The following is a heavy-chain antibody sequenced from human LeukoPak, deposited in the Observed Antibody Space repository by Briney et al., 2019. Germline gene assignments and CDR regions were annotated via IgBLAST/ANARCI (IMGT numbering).Heavy chain of an antibody. CDR2: INPNSGGT. CDR1: GYTFTSYD. Sequence: GASVKVSCKASGYTFTSYDINWVRQAPGQGLEWMGWINPNSGGTNYAQKFQGWVTMTRDTSISTAYMELSRLRSDDTAVYCCARANYYGSGSQGAEFDYWGQGTLVTVSS. D-gene: IGHD3-10*01. CDR3: ARANYYGSGSQGAEFDY. V-gene: IGHV1-2*04. J-gene: IGHJ4*02.